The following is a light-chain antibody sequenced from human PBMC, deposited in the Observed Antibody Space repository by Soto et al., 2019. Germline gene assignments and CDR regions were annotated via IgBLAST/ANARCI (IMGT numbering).Light chain of an antibody. CDR1: SGSVSTSYY. Sequence: QTVVTQEPSFSVSPGRTVTLTCGLSSGSVSTSYYPSWYQQTPGQAPRTLIYNTNTRSSGVPARFSGSILGNKAALTITGAQADDESDYYCMVHMGSGLWVFGGGTKLTVL. CDR2: NTN. V-gene: IGLV8-61*01. CDR3: MVHMGSGLWV. J-gene: IGLJ3*02.